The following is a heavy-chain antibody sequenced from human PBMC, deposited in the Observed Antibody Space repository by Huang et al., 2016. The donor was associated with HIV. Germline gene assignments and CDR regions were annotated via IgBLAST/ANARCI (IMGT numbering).Heavy chain of an antibody. CDR2: FFYDENT. CDR3: AAMVRGVISYFDY. J-gene: IGHJ4*02. CDR1: DGSIRSSSYY. Sequence: QLQLQESGPGLVKPSETLSLTCTVSDGSIRSSSYYWGWIRQPPGKGLEWIVTFFYDENTYYNPSLKSRVTISVDTSKNQFSLNLSSVTAADTAVYYCAAMVRGVISYFDYWGQGTLVTVSS. D-gene: IGHD3-10*01. V-gene: IGHV4-39*01.